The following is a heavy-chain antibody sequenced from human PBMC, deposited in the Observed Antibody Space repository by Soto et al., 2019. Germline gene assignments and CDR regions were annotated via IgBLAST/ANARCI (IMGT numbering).Heavy chain of an antibody. V-gene: IGHV2-5*02. J-gene: IGHJ3*02. CDR1: GFSLSSTRVG. Sequence: QITLKESGPTLVQPTQTLTLTCTFSGFSLSSTRVGVGWIRQPPGKALEWLAVIYWDDDKRYSPSLRNRLTITTDTSKNQVVLTMTNMDPVDTATYYCAQLMITFGGVIEDDAFDTWGQGTMVTVSS. D-gene: IGHD3-16*02. CDR3: AQLMITFGGVIEDDAFDT. CDR2: IYWDDDK.